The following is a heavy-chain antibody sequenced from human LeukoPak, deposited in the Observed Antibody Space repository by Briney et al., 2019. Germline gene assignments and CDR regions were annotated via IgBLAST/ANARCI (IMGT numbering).Heavy chain of an antibody. Sequence: PGGSLRLSCAASGFTFSSYSMNWVRQAPGKGLEWVSSISSSSGYIYYADSVKGRFTISRDNAKNSLYLQMNSLRAEDTAVYYCVVYYDSSGYYSPFDYWGQGTLVTVSS. CDR2: ISSSSGYI. V-gene: IGHV3-21*01. J-gene: IGHJ4*02. CDR1: GFTFSSYS. D-gene: IGHD3-22*01. CDR3: VVYYDSSGYYSPFDY.